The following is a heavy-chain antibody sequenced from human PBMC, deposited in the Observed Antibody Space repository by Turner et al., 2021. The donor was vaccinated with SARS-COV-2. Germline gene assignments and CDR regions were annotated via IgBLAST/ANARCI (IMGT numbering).Heavy chain of an antibody. J-gene: IGHJ4*02. CDR1: GFTFSTYV. D-gene: IGHD3-10*02. Sequence: QVQQLGSGGGLVQPVRARRLSCAASGFTFSTYVMHWVRQAPGKGLEWVALISYDGSNKYDADSVKGRFTISRDNSKNTLYLQMNSLRDEDTAVYYCAKMMFGGWSGFDYWGQGTLVTVSS. V-gene: IGHV3-30*18. CDR3: AKMMFGGWSGFDY. CDR2: ISYDGSNK.